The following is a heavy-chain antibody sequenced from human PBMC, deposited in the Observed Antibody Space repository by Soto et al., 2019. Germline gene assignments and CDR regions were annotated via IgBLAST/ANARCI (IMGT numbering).Heavy chain of an antibody. CDR2: INAGNGNT. Sequence: ASVKVSCKASGYTFASYAIHWVRQAPGQRLEWMGWINAGNGNTKYSQKFQGRVTITRDTSASTAYMELSSLRSEDTAVYYCARDPGYSYGYNWGQGTPVTVS. CDR1: GYTFASYA. CDR3: ARDPGYSYGYN. D-gene: IGHD5-18*01. J-gene: IGHJ4*02. V-gene: IGHV1-3*01.